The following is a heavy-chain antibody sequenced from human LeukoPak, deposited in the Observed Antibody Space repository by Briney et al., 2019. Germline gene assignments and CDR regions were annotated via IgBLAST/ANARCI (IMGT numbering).Heavy chain of an antibody. CDR3: ARETHDFWSGYPSSGMDV. CDR1: GGSISSYY. D-gene: IGHD3-3*01. CDR2: IYYSRST. V-gene: IGHV4-59*01. J-gene: IGHJ6*02. Sequence: PSETLSLTCTVSGGSISSYYWSWIRQPPGKGLEWIGYIYYSRSTNYNPSLKSRVTISVDTSKNQFSLKLSSVTAADTAVYYCARETHDFWSGYPSSGMDVWGQGTTVTVSS.